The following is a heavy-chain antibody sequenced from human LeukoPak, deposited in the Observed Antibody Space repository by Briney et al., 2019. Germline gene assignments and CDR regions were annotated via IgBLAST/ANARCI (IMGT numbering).Heavy chain of an antibody. J-gene: IGHJ4*02. CDR2: VFSGGST. CDR3: ARHYYDRSDSYSFDY. CDR1: GGSITGYY. D-gene: IGHD3-22*01. V-gene: IGHV4-59*08. Sequence: PSETLSLTCTVSGGSITGYYCSWIRQPPGKGLEWGGYVFSGGSTNNTPPLKCRVTFTKHSSVNQLSLNLTSMTATDPAVYYCARHYYDRSDSYSFDYWGQGTLVTVSS.